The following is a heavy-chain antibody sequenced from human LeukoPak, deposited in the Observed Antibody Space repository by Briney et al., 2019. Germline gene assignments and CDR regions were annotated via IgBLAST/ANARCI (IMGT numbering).Heavy chain of an antibody. J-gene: IGHJ4*02. Sequence: SETLSLTCTVFGGFISRYYWSWIRQPPGKGLEWIGYIYYSGSTNYNPSLKSRVTISVDTSKNQFSLKLSSVTAADTAVYYCARGPHSSSSGYDFDYWGQGTLVTVSS. CDR3: ARGPHSSSSGYDFDY. CDR2: IYYSGST. D-gene: IGHD6-13*01. V-gene: IGHV4-59*01. CDR1: GGFISRYY.